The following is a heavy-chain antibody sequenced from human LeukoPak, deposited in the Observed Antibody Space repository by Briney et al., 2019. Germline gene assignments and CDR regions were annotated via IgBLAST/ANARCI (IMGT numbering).Heavy chain of an antibody. V-gene: IGHV3-21*01. CDR1: GFTFSSYS. J-gene: IGHJ3*02. CDR3: ARSYYDSSGYYYENAFDI. D-gene: IGHD3-22*01. CDR2: ISSSSSYI. Sequence: KAGGSLRLSCAASGFTFSSYSMNWVRQAPGKGLEWVSSISSSSSYIYYADSVKGRFTISRDNAKNSLYLQMHSLRAEDTAVYYCARSYYDSSGYYYENAFDIWGQGTMVTVSS.